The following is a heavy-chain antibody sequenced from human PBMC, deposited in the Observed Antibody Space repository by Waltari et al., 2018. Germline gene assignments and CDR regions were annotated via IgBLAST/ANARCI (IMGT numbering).Heavy chain of an antibody. V-gene: IGHV4-38-2*02. CDR3: ARDTPAPRITGATSVDY. CDR2: IYHSGIT. J-gene: IGHJ4*02. D-gene: IGHD1-20*01. Sequence: QVQLQESGPGLVKPSETLSLTCSVSGYSISSGYYWGWIRQPPGKGLEWIGCIYHSGITFYNPSLKSRVTISVDTSKNQFSLKLSSVTAADTAVYYCARDTPAPRITGATSVDYWGQGTLVTVSS. CDR1: GYSISSGYY.